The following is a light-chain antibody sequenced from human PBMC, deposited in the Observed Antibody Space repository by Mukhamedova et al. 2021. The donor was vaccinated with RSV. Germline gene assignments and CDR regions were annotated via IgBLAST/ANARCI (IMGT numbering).Light chain of an antibody. J-gene: IGKJ1*01. V-gene: IGKV1-39*01. Sequence: WYQRREHGKAPRLLIYATSSLQRGVPSRFSGSGSGTNFSLTINSLQPEDFATYYCQRSEGFGQGTKL. CDR3: QRSEG. CDR2: ATS.